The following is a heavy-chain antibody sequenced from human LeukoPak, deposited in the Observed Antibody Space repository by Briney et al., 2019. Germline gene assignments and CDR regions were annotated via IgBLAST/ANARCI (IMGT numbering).Heavy chain of an antibody. J-gene: IGHJ4*02. V-gene: IGHV3-9*01. CDR1: GFIFNNYA. CDR3: ARSQTSFDY. CDR2: ISWNSGSI. Sequence: GGSLRLSCAGSGFIFNNYAMHWVRQPPGKGLEWVSGISWNSGSIYYADSVKGRFTISRDNAKNSLYLQMDSLRDEDTAVYYCARSQTSFDYWGQGALVTVSS.